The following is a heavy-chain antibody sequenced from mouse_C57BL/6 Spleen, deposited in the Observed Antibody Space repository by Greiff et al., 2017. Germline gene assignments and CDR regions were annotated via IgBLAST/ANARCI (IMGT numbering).Heavy chain of an antibody. J-gene: IGHJ2*01. CDR1: GYSITSGYY. D-gene: IGHD2-4*01. CDR2: LSYDGSN. Sequence: EVKLQESGPGLVKPSQSLSLTCSVTGYSITSGYYWNWIRQFPGNKLEWMGYLSYDGSNNYNHSLKNRISIPRDTSKNQFFLKLNSVTTEDKATYYCARDRDYQYDFDYWGQGTTLTVSS. V-gene: IGHV3-6*01. CDR3: ARDRDYQYDFDY.